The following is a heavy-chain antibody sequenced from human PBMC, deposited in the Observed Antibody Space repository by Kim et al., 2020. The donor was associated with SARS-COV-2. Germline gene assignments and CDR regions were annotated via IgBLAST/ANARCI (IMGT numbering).Heavy chain of an antibody. CDR1: GGSFSGYY. D-gene: IGHD3-10*01. Sequence: SETLSLTCAVYGGSFSGYYWSWIRQPPGKGLEWIGEINHSGSTNYNPSLKSRVTISVDTSKNQFSLKLSSVTAADTAVYYCARGELWFGELLPFDYWGQGTLVTVSS. CDR2: INHSGST. V-gene: IGHV4-34*01. CDR3: ARGELWFGELLPFDY. J-gene: IGHJ4*02.